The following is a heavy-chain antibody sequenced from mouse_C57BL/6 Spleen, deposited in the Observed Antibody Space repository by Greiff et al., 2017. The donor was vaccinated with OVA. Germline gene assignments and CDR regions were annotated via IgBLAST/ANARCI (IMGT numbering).Heavy chain of an antibody. Sequence: VKLMESGAELVRPGTSVKVSCKASGYAFTNYLIEWVKQRPGQGLEWIGVINPGSGGTNYNEKFKGKATLTADKSSSTAYMQLSSLTSEDSAVYFCARGNYDYKYFDVWGTGTTVTVSS. V-gene: IGHV1-54*01. D-gene: IGHD2-4*01. CDR2: INPGSGGT. CDR1: GYAFTNYL. J-gene: IGHJ1*03. CDR3: ARGNYDYKYFDV.